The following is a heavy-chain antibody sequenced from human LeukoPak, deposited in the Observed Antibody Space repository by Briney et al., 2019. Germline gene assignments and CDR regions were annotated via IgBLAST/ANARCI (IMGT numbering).Heavy chain of an antibody. J-gene: IGHJ5*02. CDR1: GGSISSYY. Sequence: SETLSLTCTVSGGSISSYYWSWIRQPPEKGVEWIGYIYYSGSTNYNPSLKSRVTISVDTSKNQFSLKLSSVTAADTAVYYCAKSDVYDYVWGSPRDWFDPWGQGTLVTVSS. CDR3: AKSDVYDYVWGSPRDWFDP. V-gene: IGHV4-59*01. CDR2: IYYSGST. D-gene: IGHD3-16*01.